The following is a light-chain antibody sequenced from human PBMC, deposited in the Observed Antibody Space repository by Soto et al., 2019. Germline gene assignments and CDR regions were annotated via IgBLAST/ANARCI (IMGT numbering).Light chain of an antibody. CDR3: GTWDSSLSAVV. CDR1: SSNIGNND. V-gene: IGLV1-51*01. J-gene: IGLJ2*01. CDR2: DNN. Sequence: QSVLTQPPSVSAAPGQKVTISCSGSSSNIGNNDVSWYQQLPGTAPKLLIYDNNKRPSGIPHRFSGSKSGTSATLGITGLQTGDEADYYCGTWDSSLSAVVFGGGTKLTVL.